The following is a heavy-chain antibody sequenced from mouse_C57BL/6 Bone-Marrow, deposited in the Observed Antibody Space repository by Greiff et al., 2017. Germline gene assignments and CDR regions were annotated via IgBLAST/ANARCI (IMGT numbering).Heavy chain of an antibody. V-gene: IGHV1-20*01. Sequence: EVQLQQSGPELVKPGDSVKISCKASGYSFTGYFMNWVMQSHGKSLEWIGRINPYNGDTFSNQKFKGKATLTVDKSSSTAHMELRSLTSEDSAVYYGARSGDDGSSYGYFDVWGTGTTVTVSS. CDR3: ARSGDDGSSYGYFDV. CDR1: GYSFTGYF. D-gene: IGHD1-1*01. CDR2: INPYNGDT. J-gene: IGHJ1*03.